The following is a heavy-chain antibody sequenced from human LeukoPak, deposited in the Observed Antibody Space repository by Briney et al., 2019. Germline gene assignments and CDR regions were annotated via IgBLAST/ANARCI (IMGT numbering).Heavy chain of an antibody. CDR2: IYHSGST. J-gene: IGHJ5*02. CDR3: ARGGYDILTGPTDWFDP. D-gene: IGHD3-9*01. CDR1: GYSISSGYY. V-gene: IGHV4-38-2*01. Sequence: PSETLSLTCAVSGYSISSGYYWGWIRQPPGKGLEWIGSIYHSGSTYYNPSLKSRVTISVDTSKNQFSLKLSSVTAADTAVYYCARGGYDILTGPTDWFDPWGQGTLVTVSS.